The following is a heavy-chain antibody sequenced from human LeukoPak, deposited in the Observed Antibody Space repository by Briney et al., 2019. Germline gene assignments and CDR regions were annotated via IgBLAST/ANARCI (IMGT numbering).Heavy chain of an antibody. V-gene: IGHV3-66*01. CDR2: IYSGGST. J-gene: IGHJ4*02. CDR3: ARDRGMTSLDY. Sequence: GGSLRPSCAASGFTVSSNYMSWVRQAPGKGLEWVSVIYSGGSTYYADSVKGRFTISRDNSKNTLYLQMNSLRAEDTAVYYCARDRGMTSLDYWGQGTLVTVSS. D-gene: IGHD1-20*01. CDR1: GFTVSSNY.